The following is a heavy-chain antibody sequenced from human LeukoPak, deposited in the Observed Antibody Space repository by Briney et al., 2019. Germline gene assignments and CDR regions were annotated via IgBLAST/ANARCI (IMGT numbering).Heavy chain of an antibody. J-gene: IGHJ3*02. CDR1: GFTVSSYY. CDR2: IYSGGTT. V-gene: IGHV3-53*01. Sequence: PGGSLRLSCAASGFTVSSYYMSWVRQAPGKGLEWVSLIYSGGTTYSADSVRGRFTISRDNSKNTLYLQMNSLRVEDTAVYYCARVSTYYYDRSGYPRDAAFEIWGQGTMVTVSP. CDR3: ARVSTYYYDRSGYPRDAAFEI. D-gene: IGHD3-22*01.